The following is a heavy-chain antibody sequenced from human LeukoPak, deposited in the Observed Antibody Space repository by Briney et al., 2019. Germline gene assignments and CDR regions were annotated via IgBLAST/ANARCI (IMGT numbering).Heavy chain of an antibody. Sequence: PGGSLRLSCAASGFTVSSNYMSWVRQAPGKGLEWVSVIYSGGSTYYADSVKGRFTISRDNSKNTLHLQMNSLRAEDTAVYYCAREGGGYCSGGSCHSDYDAFDIWGQGTMVTVSS. CDR3: AREGGGYCSGGSCHSDYDAFDI. V-gene: IGHV3-53*01. D-gene: IGHD2-15*01. CDR1: GFTVSSNY. J-gene: IGHJ3*02. CDR2: IYSGGST.